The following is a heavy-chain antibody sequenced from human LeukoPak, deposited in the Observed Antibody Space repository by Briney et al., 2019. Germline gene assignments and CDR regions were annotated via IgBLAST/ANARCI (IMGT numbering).Heavy chain of an antibody. CDR1: GYTFTSYG. V-gene: IGHV1-69*04. Sequence: SVKVSCKASGYTFTSYGISWVRQAPGQGLEWMGRIIPILGIANYAQKFQGRVTITADKSTSTAYMELSSLRSEDTAVYYCARGLTDYVWGSYRYPSPPGDAFDIWGQGTMVTVSS. CDR3: ARGLTDYVWGSYRYPSPPGDAFDI. J-gene: IGHJ3*02. D-gene: IGHD3-16*02. CDR2: IIPILGIA.